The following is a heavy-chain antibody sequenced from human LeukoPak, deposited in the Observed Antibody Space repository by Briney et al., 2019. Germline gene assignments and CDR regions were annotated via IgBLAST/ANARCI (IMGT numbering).Heavy chain of an antibody. V-gene: IGHV5-51*01. Sequence: GESLKISCKGSGYSFTSYWIGWVRQMPGKGLEWMGIIYPGDSDTRYSPSFQGQVTISADKSISTAYLQWSSLQASDTAMYYCARFAKGELPSLGIDYWGQGTLVTVSS. D-gene: IGHD1-26*01. J-gene: IGHJ4*02. CDR2: IYPGDSDT. CDR1: GYSFTSYW. CDR3: ARFAKGELPSLGIDY.